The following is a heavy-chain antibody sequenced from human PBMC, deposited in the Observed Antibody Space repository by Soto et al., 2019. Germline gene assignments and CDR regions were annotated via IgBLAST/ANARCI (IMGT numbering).Heavy chain of an antibody. CDR1: GFTFSGYA. Sequence: PGGSLRLSCAASGFTFSGYAMHWVRQAPGKGLEWVAVISYDGSNKYYADSVKGRFTISRDNSKNTLYLQMNSLRAEDTAVYYCARDRSIVGASALAYWGQGTLVTVSS. J-gene: IGHJ4*02. CDR3: ARDRSIVGASALAY. CDR2: ISYDGSNK. D-gene: IGHD1-26*01. V-gene: IGHV3-30-3*01.